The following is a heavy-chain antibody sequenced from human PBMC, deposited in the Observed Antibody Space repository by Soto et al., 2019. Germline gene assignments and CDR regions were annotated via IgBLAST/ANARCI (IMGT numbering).Heavy chain of an antibody. D-gene: IGHD5-18*01. CDR1: GGSISSGDHY. V-gene: IGHV4-30-4*01. CDR2: IFYSGST. CDR3: ARGRGYSYGVDY. J-gene: IGHJ4*02. Sequence: QVQLQESGPGLVKPSQTLSLTCTVSGGSISSGDHYWSWIRQPPGRDLEWIGYIFYSGSTFYNPSLTSRVILSVDTSKNQFSLKLASVTAADTAVYFCARGRGYSYGVDYWGQGTLVTVSS.